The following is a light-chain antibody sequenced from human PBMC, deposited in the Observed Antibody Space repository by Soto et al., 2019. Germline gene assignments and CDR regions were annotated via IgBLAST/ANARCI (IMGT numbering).Light chain of an antibody. V-gene: IGLV3-1*01. CDR3: QAWDGSTVV. J-gene: IGLJ2*01. CDR1: KVGDKY. CDR2: QDS. Sequence: SYELSQPPSVSVSPGQTASITCSGDKVGDKYACWYQQKPGQSPVLVIYQDSKRPSGLPERFSGSNSGNTATLTISGTQAMDEADYYCQAWDGSTVVFGGGTQLTVL.